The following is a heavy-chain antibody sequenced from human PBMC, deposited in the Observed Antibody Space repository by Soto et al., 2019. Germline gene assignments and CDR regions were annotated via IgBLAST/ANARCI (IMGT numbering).Heavy chain of an antibody. V-gene: IGHV1-18*01. Sequence: QVQLVQSGTEVKKPGASVKVSCKASGYTFSSYGIAWVRQAPVQGLEWMGWISPYNGVTNYAQKLQGRVTVTTDTSMNTAYMELRSLRSDDTAVYYCARRNNYGSGDKIYYFDYWGQGTLVTVSS. CDR2: ISPYNGVT. CDR1: GYTFSSYG. D-gene: IGHD3-10*01. CDR3: ARRNNYGSGDKIYYFDY. J-gene: IGHJ4*02.